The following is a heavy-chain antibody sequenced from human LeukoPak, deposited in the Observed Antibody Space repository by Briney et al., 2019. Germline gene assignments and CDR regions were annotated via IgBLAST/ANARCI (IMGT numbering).Heavy chain of an antibody. J-gene: IGHJ4*02. D-gene: IGHD5-24*01. Sequence: PSETLSLTCAVSGGSISSGGYYWSWIRQPPGKGLEWIGYIYHSGSTYYNPSLKSRVTISVDRSKNQFSLKLSSVTAADTAVYYCARGGSWRWLQIRPHYFDYWGQGTLVTVSS. CDR2: IYHSGST. V-gene: IGHV4-30-2*01. CDR3: ARGGSWRWLQIRPHYFDY. CDR1: GGSISSGGYY.